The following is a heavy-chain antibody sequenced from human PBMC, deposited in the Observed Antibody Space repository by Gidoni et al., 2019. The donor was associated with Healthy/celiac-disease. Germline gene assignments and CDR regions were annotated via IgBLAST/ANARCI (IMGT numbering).Heavy chain of an antibody. CDR1: GFPFSSYA. Sequence: EVQLVESGGGLVQPGGSLRLSCSASGFPFSSYAMHWVRHAPGKGLEYGSAMSSNGGSTYYADSGKGRFNISRDNSKNTLYLQMSSLRAEDTAVYYCVKDGALWALDYWGQGTLVTVSS. CDR2: MSSNGGST. V-gene: IGHV3-64D*08. D-gene: IGHD3-10*01. CDR3: VKDGALWALDY. J-gene: IGHJ4*02.